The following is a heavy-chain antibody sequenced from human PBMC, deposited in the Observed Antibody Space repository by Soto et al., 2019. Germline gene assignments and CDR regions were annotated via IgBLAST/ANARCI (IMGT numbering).Heavy chain of an antibody. CDR3: AKAITTVTTPY. J-gene: IGHJ4*02. CDR2: ISSSSSTI. Sequence: GGSLRLSCAASGFTFSSYSMNWVRQAPGKGLEWVSYISSSSSTIYYADSVKGRFTISRDNSKNTLYLQMNSLRAEDTAVYYCAKAITTVTTPYWGQGALVTVSS. D-gene: IGHD4-17*01. V-gene: IGHV3-48*01. CDR1: GFTFSSYS.